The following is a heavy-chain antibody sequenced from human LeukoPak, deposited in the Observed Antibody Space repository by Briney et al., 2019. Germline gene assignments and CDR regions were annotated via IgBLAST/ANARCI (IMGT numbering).Heavy chain of an antibody. V-gene: IGHV1-18*01. J-gene: IGHJ4*02. CDR2: ISAYTGNT. D-gene: IGHD3-22*01. CDR1: GYTFISYS. CDR3: ARSPPPYYYDSSGPIDY. Sequence: ASVKVSCKASGYTFISYSITWVRQAPGQGLEWMGWISAYTGNTPYAQKFQGRVTMTTDTSTSTAYMELKSLRSDDTALYYCARSPPPYYYDSSGPIDYWGQGTLVTVSS.